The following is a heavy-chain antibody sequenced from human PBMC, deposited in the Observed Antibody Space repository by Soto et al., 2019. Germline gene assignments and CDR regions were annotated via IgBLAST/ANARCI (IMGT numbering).Heavy chain of an antibody. CDR2: ISAYNGNT. J-gene: IGHJ4*02. D-gene: IGHD2-15*01. Sequence: GASVNVSFKASGGSFSNFGISWVRQAPGQGLEWMGWISAYNGNTNYAQKLQGRVTMTTDTSTSTAYMELRSLRSDDTAVYYCARGALGYCSGASCYLDFDYWGQGTLVTVSS. CDR3: ARGALGYCSGASCYLDFDY. CDR1: GGSFSNFG. V-gene: IGHV1-18*04.